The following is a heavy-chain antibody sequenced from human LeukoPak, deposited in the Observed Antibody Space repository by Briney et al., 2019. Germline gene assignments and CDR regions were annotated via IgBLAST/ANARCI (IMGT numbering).Heavy chain of an antibody. CDR3: ARGVSSSWYYYYYMDV. D-gene: IGHD6-13*01. CDR1: GGSISSSSYY. V-gene: IGHV4-39*07. J-gene: IGHJ6*03. Sequence: PSETLSLTCTVSGGSISSSSYYWGWIRQPPGKGLEWIGSIYYSGSTYYNPSLKSRVTISVDTSKKQFSLKLSSVTAADTAVYYCARGVSSSWYYYYYMDVWGKGTTVTVSS. CDR2: IYYSGST.